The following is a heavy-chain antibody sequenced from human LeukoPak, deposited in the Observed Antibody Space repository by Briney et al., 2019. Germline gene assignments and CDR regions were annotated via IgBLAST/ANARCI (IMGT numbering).Heavy chain of an antibody. CDR3: AKGLGYSSGWLAY. J-gene: IGHJ4*02. CDR1: GFTFNTYA. V-gene: IGHV3-23*01. CDR2: ISGRDGST. D-gene: IGHD6-19*01. Sequence: GGSLRLSCAASGFTFNTYAMSWVRQSPERGLEWVSAISGRDGSTFYANSVRGRFTISSDTSKNTLYLQMNSLRAEDTAVYYCAKGLGYSSGWLAYWGQGTLVTVSS.